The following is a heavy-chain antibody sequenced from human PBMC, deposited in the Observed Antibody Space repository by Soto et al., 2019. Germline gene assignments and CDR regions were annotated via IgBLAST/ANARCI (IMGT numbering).Heavy chain of an antibody. CDR2: ISYDGSNK. V-gene: IGHV3-30*18. CDR3: AKDRGVRGGAMDV. Sequence: QVQLVESGGGVVQPGRSLRLSCAASGFTFSSYGMHWVRQAPGKGLEWVAVISYDGSNKYSADSVKGRFTISRDNSKNTLYLQMNSLRPEDTAVYYCAKDRGVRGGAMDVWGKGTTVTGSS. D-gene: IGHD3-10*01. CDR1: GFTFSSYG. J-gene: IGHJ6*04.